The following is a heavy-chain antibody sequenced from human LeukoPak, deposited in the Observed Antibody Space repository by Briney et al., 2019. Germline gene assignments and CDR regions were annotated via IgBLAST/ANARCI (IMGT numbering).Heavy chain of an antibody. J-gene: IGHJ4*02. D-gene: IGHD1-26*01. Sequence: GGSLRLSCAVSGLTFNIYAMHWVRQAPGKGLEWGTIISYGGSNKYYADSVKGRFAISRDNSKNTLYLQMNSLRVEDTAVYYCVREPTTTSDYWGQGTLVTVSS. CDR1: GLTFNIYA. CDR3: VREPTTTSDY. CDR2: ISYGGSNK. V-gene: IGHV3-30*09.